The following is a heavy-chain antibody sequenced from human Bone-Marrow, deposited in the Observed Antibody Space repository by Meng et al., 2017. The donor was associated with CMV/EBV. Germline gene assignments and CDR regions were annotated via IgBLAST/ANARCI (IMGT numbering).Heavy chain of an antibody. CDR1: GGSISSSSYY. CDR2: IYYSGST. Sequence: SETLSLTCTVSGGSISSSSYYWGWIRQPPGKGLEWIGSIYYSGSTYYNPSLKSRVTISVDTSKNQFSLKLSSVTAADTAVYYCARKVGGAVASLDYWGQGTRVTVSS. J-gene: IGHJ4*02. CDR3: ARKVGGAVASLDY. D-gene: IGHD6-19*01. V-gene: IGHV4-39*07.